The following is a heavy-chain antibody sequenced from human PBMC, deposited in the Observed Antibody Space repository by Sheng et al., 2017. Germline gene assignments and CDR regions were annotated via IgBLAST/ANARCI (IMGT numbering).Heavy chain of an antibody. V-gene: IGHV3-74*01. CDR1: GFMFSKYW. Sequence: EVQLVESGGGLVQPGGSLRLSCAASGFMFSKYWMHWVRQAPGKGLVWVARLRGDAAFANYADSVKGRFTIARDNARNTLYLQMNYLGVEDTAVYYCSREDCTGDSCPREWAFDMWGQGTMVTVSS. J-gene: IGHJ3*02. CDR2: LRGDAAFA. D-gene: IGHD2-8*02. CDR3: SREDCTGDSCPREWAFDM.